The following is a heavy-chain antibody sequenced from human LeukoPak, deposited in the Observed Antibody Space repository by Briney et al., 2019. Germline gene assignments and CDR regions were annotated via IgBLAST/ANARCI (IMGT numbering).Heavy chain of an antibody. Sequence: SETLSLTCTLSGGPLSSYYWSWIRPPPGRGREWIGYIYHSGSTNYNAPLKSRVTMSVDTSKSQISLKLSSVTGADTAVYYCASGGGWNDKFLYWGRATQVTDSS. D-gene: IGHD1-1*01. V-gene: IGHV4-59*01. CDR3: ASGGGWNDKFLY. J-gene: IGHJ4*02. CDR2: IYHSGST. CDR1: GGPLSSYY.